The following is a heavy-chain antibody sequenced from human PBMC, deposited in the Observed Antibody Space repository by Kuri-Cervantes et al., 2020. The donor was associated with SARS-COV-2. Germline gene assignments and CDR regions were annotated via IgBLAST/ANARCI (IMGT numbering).Heavy chain of an antibody. Sequence: ASVKVSCKASGYTFTSYDINWVRQAPGQGLEWLGIINPSGGGTTYAQKFQGRVTLTRDTSTSTVYMQLSSLRSEDTAVYYCARDDDLATKNAIAYWGQGTLVTVSS. V-gene: IGHV1-46*01. D-gene: IGHD5-24*01. CDR3: ARDDDLATKNAIAY. CDR1: GYTFTSYD. CDR2: INPSGGGT. J-gene: IGHJ4*02.